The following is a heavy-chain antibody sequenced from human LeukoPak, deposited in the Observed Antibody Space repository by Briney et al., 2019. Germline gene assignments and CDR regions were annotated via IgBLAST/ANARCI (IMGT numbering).Heavy chain of an antibody. D-gene: IGHD3-3*01. V-gene: IGHV3-30*02. Sequence: GGSLRLSCAGSGFGLHWVRQAPGKGLEWVAVIGYDGSNKYYADSVKGRFTLSRDNPKKTVYLQTNSLRAEDTALYYCAKEGGSGFYSAFDIWGQGTMVTVSS. CDR2: IGYDGSNK. CDR3: AKEGGSGFYSAFDI. CDR1: GFG. J-gene: IGHJ3*02.